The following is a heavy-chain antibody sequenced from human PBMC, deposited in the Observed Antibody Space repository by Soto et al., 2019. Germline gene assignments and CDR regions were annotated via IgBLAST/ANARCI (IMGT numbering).Heavy chain of an antibody. CDR1: GFTFSNYW. Sequence: QRLSCAASGFTFSNYWMHWVRQGPGKGPVWVSLINSGGSSITYADSVKGRFTISRDNARNTLYLQINSLRADDTAVYYCARDTGDTWFDPWGQGTLVTVSS. CDR3: ARDTGDTWFDP. D-gene: IGHD3-10*01. CDR2: INSGGSSI. J-gene: IGHJ5*02. V-gene: IGHV3-74*01.